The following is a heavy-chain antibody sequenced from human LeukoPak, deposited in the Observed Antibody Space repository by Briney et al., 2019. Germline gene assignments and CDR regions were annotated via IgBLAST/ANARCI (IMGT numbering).Heavy chain of an antibody. CDR3: WRPYCTNSICSSSVVDS. CDR1: GGSISSYY. V-gene: IGHV4-59*08. Sequence: SETLSLTCTVSGGSISSYYWSWIRQPPGKGLEWVGHIYYLGSTNYNPSLKSRVTISIDTSKNYFSLKLNSVTAADTAIYYCWRPYCTNSICSSSVVDSWGQGTLVTVSS. CDR2: IYYLGST. D-gene: IGHD2-8*01. J-gene: IGHJ4*02.